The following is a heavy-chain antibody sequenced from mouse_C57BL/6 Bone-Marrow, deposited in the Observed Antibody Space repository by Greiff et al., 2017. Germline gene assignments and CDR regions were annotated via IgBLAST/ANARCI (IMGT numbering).Heavy chain of an antibody. CDR3: ARGVYYYGSSYLAY. Sequence: VQLQQPGAELVKPGASVKVSCKASGYTFTSYWMHWVKQRPGQGLEWIGRIHPSDSDTNYNQKFKGKATLTVDKSSSTAYMQLSSLPSEDSAVYYCARGVYYYGSSYLAYWGQGTLVTVSA. J-gene: IGHJ3*01. D-gene: IGHD1-1*01. CDR1: GYTFTSYW. V-gene: IGHV1-74*01. CDR2: IHPSDSDT.